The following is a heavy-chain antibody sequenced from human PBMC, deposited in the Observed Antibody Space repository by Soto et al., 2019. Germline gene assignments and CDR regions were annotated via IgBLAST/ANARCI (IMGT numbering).Heavy chain of an antibody. CDR3: ASGSLRPHVRLDYYYYYSMNV. CDR2: MNPNSGNT. J-gene: IGHJ6*02. Sequence: QVQLVQSGAEVKKPGASVKVSCKASGYTFTSYDINWVRQATGQGLEWMGWMNPNSGNTGYAQKFQGRVTMTRNTTLRTAYLELSSLRSEDTAVYYCASGSLRPHVRLDYYYYYSMNVWGQGTTVTVSS. V-gene: IGHV1-8*01. CDR1: GYTFTSYD.